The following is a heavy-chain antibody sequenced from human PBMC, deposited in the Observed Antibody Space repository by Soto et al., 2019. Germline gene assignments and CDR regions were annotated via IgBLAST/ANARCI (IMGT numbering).Heavy chain of an antibody. CDR2: IIPISGTA. D-gene: IGHD2-2*01. CDR1: GGTFSNYA. CDR3: ARSQGSSTSLEIYYYYYYGMDV. Sequence: QVQLVQSGAEVKKPGSSVKVSCKASGGTFSNYAISWVRQAPGQGLEWMGGIIPISGTANYAQKFQGRVTITAGESTSTAYMELSSPRAEDTAVYYWARSQGSSTSLEIYYYYYYGMDVWGQGTTVTVSS. V-gene: IGHV1-69*01. J-gene: IGHJ6*02.